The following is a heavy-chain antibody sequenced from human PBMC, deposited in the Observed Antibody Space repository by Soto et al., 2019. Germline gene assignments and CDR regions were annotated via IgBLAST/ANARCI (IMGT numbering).Heavy chain of an antibody. Sequence: QVQLVQSGAEVKKPGASVKVSCKASGYTFTSYDINWVRQATGQGLEWMGWMNPKSGNTGYAQKFQGRVTMTRHTSISTAYMELSSLRSEDTAVYYCAREGGLGYCSSTSCHDYWYFDLWGRGTLVTVSS. J-gene: IGHJ2*01. CDR1: GYTFTSYD. CDR3: AREGGLGYCSSTSCHDYWYFDL. V-gene: IGHV1-8*01. CDR2: MNPKSGNT. D-gene: IGHD2-2*01.